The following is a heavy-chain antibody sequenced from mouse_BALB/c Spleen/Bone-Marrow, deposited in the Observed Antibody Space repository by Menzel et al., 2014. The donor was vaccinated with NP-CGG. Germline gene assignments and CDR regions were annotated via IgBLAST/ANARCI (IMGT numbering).Heavy chain of an antibody. Sequence: GSKLVRPGASVKLSCKASGYTFINYWIHWVKQRPGQGLEWIGNFYPGSGTTNYDEKFKTKATLTVDTFSSTAYMQLSSLTSEDSAVYYCTKGNYFFDYWGQGTTLTVSS. D-gene: IGHD2-1*01. V-gene: IGHV1S22*01. CDR1: GYTFINYW. CDR2: FYPGSGTT. J-gene: IGHJ2*01. CDR3: TKGNYFFDY.